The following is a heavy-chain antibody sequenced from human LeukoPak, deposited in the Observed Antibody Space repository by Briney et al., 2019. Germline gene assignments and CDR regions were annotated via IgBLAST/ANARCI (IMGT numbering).Heavy chain of an antibody. V-gene: IGHV4-61*02. J-gene: IGHJ5*02. CDR2: IYTSGSN. CDR3: ARDLRLVIAAGWFDP. D-gene: IGHD2-21*01. CDR1: GGSISSGSYY. Sequence: SQTLSLTCTVSGGSISSGSYYWSWIRQPAGKGLEWIGRIYTSGSNNYNPSLKSRVTISVDTSKNQFSLKLGSVTAADTAVYYCARDLRLVIAAGWFDPWGQGTLVTVSS.